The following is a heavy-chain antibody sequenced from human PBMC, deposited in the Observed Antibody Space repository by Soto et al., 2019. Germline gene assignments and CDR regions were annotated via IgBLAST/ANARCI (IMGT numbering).Heavy chain of an antibody. CDR2: ISNDGSNE. V-gene: IGHV3-30*18. CDR3: AKREVRGIIPSYFDY. Sequence: QPGGSLRLSCAGSGFTFRWFGMNWVRQAPGKGLEWVARISNDGSNEYYVDSVKGRFTISRDNSKNTLYLQMDSLRAEDTAVYYCAKREVRGIIPSYFDYWGLGTLVTVSS. CDR1: GFTFRWFG. J-gene: IGHJ4*02. D-gene: IGHD3-10*01.